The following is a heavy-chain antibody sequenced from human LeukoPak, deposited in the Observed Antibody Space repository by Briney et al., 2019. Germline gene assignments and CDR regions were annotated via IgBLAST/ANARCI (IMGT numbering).Heavy chain of an antibody. CDR2: INHSGGT. V-gene: IGHV4-34*01. Sequence: PSETLSLTCAVYGGSFSGYCWSWIRQPPGKGLEWIGEINHSGGTNHNPSLKSRVTISVDTSKNQFSLKLSSVTAADTAVYYCARYRVTFTMVRGVLYDAFDIWGQGTMVTVSS. CDR1: GGSFSGYC. D-gene: IGHD3-10*01. J-gene: IGHJ3*02. CDR3: ARYRVTFTMVRGVLYDAFDI.